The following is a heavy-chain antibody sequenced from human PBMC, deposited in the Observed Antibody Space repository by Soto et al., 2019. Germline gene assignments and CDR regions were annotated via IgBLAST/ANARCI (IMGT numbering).Heavy chain of an antibody. D-gene: IGHD3-22*01. J-gene: IGHJ6*02. V-gene: IGHV3-21*01. CDR2: ISSSSYI. CDR3: ARATYYYDSSGPLAYYYYGMDV. CDR1: GFTFSSYS. Sequence: PGGSLRLSCAASGFTFSSYSMNWVRQAPGKGLEWVSSISSSSYIYYADSVKGRFTISRDNAKNSLYLQMNSLRAEDTAVYYCARATYYYDSSGPLAYYYYGMDVWGQGTTVTVSS.